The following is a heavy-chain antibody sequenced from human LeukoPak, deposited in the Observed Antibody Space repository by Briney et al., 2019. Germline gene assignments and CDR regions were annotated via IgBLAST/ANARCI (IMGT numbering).Heavy chain of an antibody. J-gene: IGHJ3*01. CDR1: GFTLSNYD. D-gene: IGHD4-23*01. Sequence: GGSLRLSCAASGFTLSNYDMNWVRQAPGKGLEWVSTISGSGGSTYYADSVKGRFTISRDNSKNTLYLQMNSLRAEDTAIYYCAKVKLYGGSLNDAFDLWGQGTMVTVSS. V-gene: IGHV3-23*01. CDR3: AKVKLYGGSLNDAFDL. CDR2: ISGSGGST.